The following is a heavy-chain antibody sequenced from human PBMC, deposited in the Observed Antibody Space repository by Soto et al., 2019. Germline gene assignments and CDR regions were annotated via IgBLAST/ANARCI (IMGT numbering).Heavy chain of an antibody. CDR2: IIPMFGTA. Sequence: QVQLVQSGAEVKKPGSSLKVSCKASGDTFSSYAINWVRQAPGQGPEWMGGIIPMFGTANYAKKFKGRVTINAVESTSTVYMELSSLRSEDTAVYYCARVGPAHYYDSSGYYSPLDYWGQGTLVTVSS. CDR1: GDTFSSYA. D-gene: IGHD3-22*01. J-gene: IGHJ4*02. V-gene: IGHV1-69*01. CDR3: ARVGPAHYYDSSGYYSPLDY.